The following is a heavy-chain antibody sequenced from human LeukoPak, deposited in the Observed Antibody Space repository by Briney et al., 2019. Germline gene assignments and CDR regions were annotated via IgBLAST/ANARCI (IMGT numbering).Heavy chain of an antibody. Sequence: GGSLRLSCAASGFTFSSYSMNWARHAPGKGLEWGSSISSSCSYIYYADSVRGRFTISRVKDKNSLYLQMNSQRAEDTTVYYCARVGYYDSSGYRPFDIWGQGTMVTVSS. V-gene: IGHV3-21*01. D-gene: IGHD3-22*01. J-gene: IGHJ3*02. CDR3: ARVGYYDSSGYRPFDI. CDR1: GFTFSSYS. CDR2: ISSSCSYI.